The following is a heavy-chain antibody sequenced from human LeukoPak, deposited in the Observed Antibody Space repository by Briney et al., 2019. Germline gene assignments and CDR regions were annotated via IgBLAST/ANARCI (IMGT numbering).Heavy chain of an antibody. V-gene: IGHV4-59*06. D-gene: IGHD3-22*01. CDR1: GGSINSYY. CDR2: IYYSGST. CDR3: ARDASHYYDSSGFDY. Sequence: SETLSLTCTVSGGSINSYYWSWIRQHPGKGLEWIGYIYYSGSTYYNPSLKSRVTISVDTSKNQFSLKLSSVTAADTAVYYCARDASHYYDSSGFDYWGQGTLVTVSS. J-gene: IGHJ4*02.